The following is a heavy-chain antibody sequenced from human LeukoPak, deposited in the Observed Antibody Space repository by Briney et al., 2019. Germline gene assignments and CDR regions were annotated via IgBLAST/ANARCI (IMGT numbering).Heavy chain of an antibody. V-gene: IGHV4-39*07. CDR2: IYYSGST. CDR3: ARDPVPAASHGWFDP. D-gene: IGHD2-2*01. Sequence: PSETLSLTCTVSGGSISSSSYYWGWIRQPPGKGLEWIGSIYYSGSTYYNPSLKSRVTISVDTSKNQFSLKLSSVTAADTAVYYCARDPVPAASHGWFDPCGQGTLVTVSS. CDR1: GGSISSSSYY. J-gene: IGHJ5*02.